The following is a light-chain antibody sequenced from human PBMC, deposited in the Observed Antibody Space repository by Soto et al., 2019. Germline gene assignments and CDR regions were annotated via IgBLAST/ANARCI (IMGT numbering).Light chain of an antibody. Sequence: DIQMTQSPSSLSASVGDRVTITCRASQSISSYLNWYQQKPGKAPKLLIYAASTLQSGVPSRFSGSGSGTEFTLTIISLQPEDCATYYCQQSYRFPKTFGRGTKVEVK. J-gene: IGKJ1*01. V-gene: IGKV1-39*01. CDR1: QSISSY. CDR2: AAS. CDR3: QQSYRFPKT.